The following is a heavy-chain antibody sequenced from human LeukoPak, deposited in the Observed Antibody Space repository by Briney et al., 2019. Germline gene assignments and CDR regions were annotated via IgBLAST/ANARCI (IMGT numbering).Heavy chain of an antibody. CDR2: IRSKANSYAT. CDR3: TTTTTVTTRSFDY. CDR1: GFTFSGSA. D-gene: IGHD4-17*01. J-gene: IGHJ4*02. V-gene: IGHV3-73*01. Sequence: GGSLRLSCAASGFTFSGSAMHWVRQASGKGLEWVARIRSKANSYATAYAASVKGRFTISRDDSKNTAYLQMNSLKTEDTAVYYCTTTTTVTTRSFDYWGQGTLVTVSS.